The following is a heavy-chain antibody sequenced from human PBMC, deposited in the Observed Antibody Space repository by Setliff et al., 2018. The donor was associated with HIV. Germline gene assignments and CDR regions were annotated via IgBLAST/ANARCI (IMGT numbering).Heavy chain of an antibody. CDR1: GGSISSGAYY. CDR3: ARQVTVVGYFETAAGSFNY. D-gene: IGHD2-21*01. V-gene: IGHV4-30-4*08. Sequence: SSETLSLTCTVSGGSISSGAYYWTWIRQHPGKGLEWIGYIYYSGITHYNPSLKSRLTITQHTSKNHFSLSLSSVTAADTAVYYCARQVTVVGYFETAAGSFNYWGPGTLVTVSS. CDR2: IYYSGIT. J-gene: IGHJ4*02.